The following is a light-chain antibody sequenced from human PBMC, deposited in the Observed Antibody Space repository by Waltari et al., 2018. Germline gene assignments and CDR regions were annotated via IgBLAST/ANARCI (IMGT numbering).Light chain of an antibody. Sequence: RASQSVSHYLVWYQQKPGQAPRLLISDASNRATGIPARFSGGGSGTDFTLTSSSLEPEDSAVYYCQQRNTWPTVTFGGGTKVEIK. CDR1: QSVSHY. V-gene: IGKV3-11*01. CDR3: QQRNTWPTVT. CDR2: DAS. J-gene: IGKJ4*01.